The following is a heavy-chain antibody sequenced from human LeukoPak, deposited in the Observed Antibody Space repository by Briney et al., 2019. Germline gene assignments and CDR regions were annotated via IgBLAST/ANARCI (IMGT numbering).Heavy chain of an antibody. CDR2: IYYSGST. CDR3: ARCSYDSSGYAPSIFDY. CDR1: GGSISSGGYY. J-gene: IGHJ4*02. V-gene: IGHV4-31*03. Sequence: SETLSLTCTVSGGSISSGGYYWGWIRQHPGKGLEWIGYIYYSGSTYYNPSLKSRVTISVDTSKNQFSLKLSSVTAADTAVHYCARCSYDSSGYAPSIFDYWGQGTLVTVSS. D-gene: IGHD3-22*01.